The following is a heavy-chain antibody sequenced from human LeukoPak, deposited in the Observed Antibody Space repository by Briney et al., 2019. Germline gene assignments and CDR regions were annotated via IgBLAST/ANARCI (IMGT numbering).Heavy chain of an antibody. D-gene: IGHD5-12*01. Sequence: GGSLRLSCAASGFTFSNAWMSWVRQAPGKGLEWVGRIKSKTDGGTTDYAAPVKGRFTISRDDSKTTLYLQMNSLKTEDTAVYYCTTENIVATIGDYWGQGTLFTVSS. CDR1: GFTFSNAW. CDR2: IKSKTDGGTT. V-gene: IGHV3-15*01. CDR3: TTENIVATIGDY. J-gene: IGHJ4*02.